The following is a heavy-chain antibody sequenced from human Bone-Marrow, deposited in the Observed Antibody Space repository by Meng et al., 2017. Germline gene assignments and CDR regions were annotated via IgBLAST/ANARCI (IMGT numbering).Heavy chain of an antibody. CDR1: GFSFSSYT. CDR2: ISPSGRTT. J-gene: IGHJ6*02. D-gene: IGHD5-18*01. CDR3: ARGYGESDTASVGIFYYYYYGMDV. Sequence: GESLKISCAASGFSFSSYTMTWVRQAPGKGLEWVSGISPSGRTTYYPYSVKGRFAISRDSSKNTLFLQMNSLRAEDTAVYYCARGYGESDTASVGIFYYYYYGMDVWGQGTTVTVSS. V-gene: IGHV3-23*01.